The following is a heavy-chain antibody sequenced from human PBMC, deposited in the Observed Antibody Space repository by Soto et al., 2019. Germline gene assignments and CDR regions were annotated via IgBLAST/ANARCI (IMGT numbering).Heavy chain of an antibody. CDR2: IYYSGST. D-gene: IGHD6-13*01. CDR3: AREGAAAGRYIDY. Sequence: QVQLQESGPGLVKPSETLSLTCTVSGGSISSYYWSWIRQPPGKGLEWIGYIYYSGSTNYNPSLKSRVTISVDTSKNQFSLKLSSVTAADTAVYYCAREGAAAGRYIDYWGQGTLVTVSS. J-gene: IGHJ4*02. CDR1: GGSISSYY. V-gene: IGHV4-59*01.